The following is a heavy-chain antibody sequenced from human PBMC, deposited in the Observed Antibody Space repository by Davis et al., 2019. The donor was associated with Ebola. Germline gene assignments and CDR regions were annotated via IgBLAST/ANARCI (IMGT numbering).Heavy chain of an antibody. V-gene: IGHV3-9*01. CDR3: VKDIGVVTAAIGY. CDR2: IRWNGDSI. D-gene: IGHD2-2*01. J-gene: IGHJ4*02. CDR1: GFTFNDYA. Sequence: SLRLSCVASGFTFNDYAMHWVRQAPGKGLEWVAGIRWNGDSIGYADSVKGRFTISRDNARNSLYLQMNGLRTDDTALYYCVKDIGVVTAAIGYWGQGTQVTVSS.